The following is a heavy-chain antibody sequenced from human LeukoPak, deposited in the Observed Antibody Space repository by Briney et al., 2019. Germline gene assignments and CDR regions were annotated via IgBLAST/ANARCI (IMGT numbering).Heavy chain of an antibody. Sequence: PSETLSLTCTVSGGSISRGDYFWSWIRQPPGKGLEWIGYIYYSGSTYYNPSLESRVTISVDTSKNQFSLKLSSVTAADTAVYNCARAPIVVVVAATAAFDIWGQGTMVTVSS. CDR3: ARAPIVVVVAATAAFDI. CDR1: GGSISRGDYF. J-gene: IGHJ3*02. CDR2: IYYSGST. D-gene: IGHD2-15*01. V-gene: IGHV4-30-4*01.